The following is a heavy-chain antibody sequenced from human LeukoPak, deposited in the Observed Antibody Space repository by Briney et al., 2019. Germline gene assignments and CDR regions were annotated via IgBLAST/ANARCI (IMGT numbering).Heavy chain of an antibody. CDR3: AKSLSSYYFYFDY. CDR2: ISGSGGST. D-gene: IGHD2/OR15-2a*01. CDR1: GFTFSSYA. J-gene: IGHJ4*02. Sequence: PGGPLRLSCAASGFTFSSYAMSWVRQAPGKGLEWVSAISGSGGSTYYADSVKGRFTISRDNSKNTLYLQLNSLRVEDTAVYYCAKSLSSYYFYFDYWGQETLVTVSS. V-gene: IGHV3-23*01.